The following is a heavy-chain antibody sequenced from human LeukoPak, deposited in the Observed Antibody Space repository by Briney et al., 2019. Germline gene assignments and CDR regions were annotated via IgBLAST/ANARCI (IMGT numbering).Heavy chain of an antibody. CDR1: GGSISSGGYY. V-gene: IGHV4-31*03. CDR3: TTSAEGSTSFEH. Sequence: SENLSLTCTVSGGSISSGGYYWSWIRQDPGKGLEYIGYISNSGSTYYNPSLKSRVIISVDMSENQFSLKLSSVTAADTAVYYCTTSAEGSTSFEHWGQGTLVTVSS. CDR2: ISNSGST. D-gene: IGHD2-2*01. J-gene: IGHJ4*02.